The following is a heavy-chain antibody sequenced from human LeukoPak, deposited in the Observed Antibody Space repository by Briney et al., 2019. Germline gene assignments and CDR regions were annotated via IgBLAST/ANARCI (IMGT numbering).Heavy chain of an antibody. J-gene: IGHJ3*02. CDR3: ARARSSGWSGAFDI. Sequence: MTSETLSLTCAVSGGSISSSNWWSWVRQPPGKGLEWIGEIYHSGSTNYNPSLKSRVTISVDKSKNQFSLKLSSVTAADTAVYYCARARSSGWSGAFDIWGQGTMVTVSS. CDR2: IYHSGST. D-gene: IGHD6-19*01. CDR1: GGSISSSNW. V-gene: IGHV4-4*02.